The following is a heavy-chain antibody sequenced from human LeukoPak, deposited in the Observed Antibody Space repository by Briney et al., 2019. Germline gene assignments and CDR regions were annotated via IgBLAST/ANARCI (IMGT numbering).Heavy chain of an antibody. CDR3: ARGSGSYFAFFDY. D-gene: IGHD1-26*01. CDR2: IYYSGST. CDR1: GGSISSSSYY. Sequence: SETLSLTCTVSGGSISSSSYYWGWIRQPPGKGLEWIGSIYYSGSTYYNPSLKSRVTISVDTSKNQFSLKLNSVTAADTAVYYCARGSGSYFAFFDYWGQGTLVTVSS. V-gene: IGHV4-39*07. J-gene: IGHJ4*02.